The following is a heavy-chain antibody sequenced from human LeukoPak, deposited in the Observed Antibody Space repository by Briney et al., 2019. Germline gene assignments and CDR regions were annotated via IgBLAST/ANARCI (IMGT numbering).Heavy chain of an antibody. CDR1: GGSISSGDYY. V-gene: IGHV4-30-4*01. D-gene: IGHD2-8*01. CDR2: IYYSGST. Sequence: KPSQTLSLTCTVSGGSISSGDYYWSWIRQPPGKGLEWIGYIYYSGSTYYNPSLKSRVTISIDTSKNQFSLKLSSVTAADTAVYYCARSRVLMVYAIPKWFDPWGQGTLVTVPS. J-gene: IGHJ5*02. CDR3: ARSRVLMVYAIPKWFDP.